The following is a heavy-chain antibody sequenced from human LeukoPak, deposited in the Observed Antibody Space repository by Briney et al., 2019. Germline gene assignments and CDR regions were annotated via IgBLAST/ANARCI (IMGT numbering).Heavy chain of an antibody. Sequence: GGSLRLSCAASEFTFPTFAMTWVRQAPGKGLEWVASITVSGTTTYIADSVKGRFTISRDNSKNTLYLQMNSLRAEDTAVYYCARGGDYDILTGNDAFDIWGQGTMVTVSS. D-gene: IGHD3-9*01. V-gene: IGHV3-23*01. J-gene: IGHJ3*02. CDR1: EFTFPTFA. CDR3: ARGGDYDILTGNDAFDI. CDR2: ITVSGTTT.